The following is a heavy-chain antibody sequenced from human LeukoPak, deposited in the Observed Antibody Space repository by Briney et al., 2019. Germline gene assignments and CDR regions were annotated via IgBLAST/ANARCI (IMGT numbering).Heavy chain of an antibody. CDR1: GFTFSNYA. V-gene: IGHV3-30*04. CDR3: ARGEVLGYCSSTSCPGDDAFDI. D-gene: IGHD2-2*01. Sequence: GGSLRLSCAASGFTFSNYAMHWVRQAPGKGLEWVAVISYDGSNKYYADSVKGRFTISRDNSKNTLYLQMNSLRAEDTAVYYCARGEVLGYCSSTSCPGDDAFDIWGQGTKVTVSS. CDR2: ISYDGSNK. J-gene: IGHJ3*02.